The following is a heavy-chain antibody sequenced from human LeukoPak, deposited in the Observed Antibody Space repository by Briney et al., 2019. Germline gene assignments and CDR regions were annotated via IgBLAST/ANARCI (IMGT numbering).Heavy chain of an antibody. CDR2: INPNSGGT. J-gene: IGHJ6*03. Sequence: ASVKVSCKASGGTFSSYAISWVRQAPGQGLEWMGWINPNSGGTNYAQKFQGRVTMTRDTSISTAYMELSRLRSDDTAVYYCARGGYDFWSATPYYYYYMDVWGKGTTVTVSS. CDR3: ARGGYDFWSATPYYYYYMDV. D-gene: IGHD3-3*01. CDR1: GGTFSSYA. V-gene: IGHV1-2*02.